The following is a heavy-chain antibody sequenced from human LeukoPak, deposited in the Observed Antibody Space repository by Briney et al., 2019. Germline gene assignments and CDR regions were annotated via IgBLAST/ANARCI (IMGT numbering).Heavy chain of an antibody. CDR1: GFTFSSYS. D-gene: IGHD3-22*01. Sequence: PGGSMRLSCAVSGFTFSSYSTNWLRHPHGKGLEWDSSISSFSTYIYYANSVKGRVTISRDNAKNSLYLQMNSLRAEDTAVYYCAKEGAQSGWYYDSDGYQGHFWGQGTLVTVSS. V-gene: IGHV3-21*01. J-gene: IGHJ4*02. CDR2: ISSFSTYI. CDR3: AKEGAQSGWYYDSDGYQGHF.